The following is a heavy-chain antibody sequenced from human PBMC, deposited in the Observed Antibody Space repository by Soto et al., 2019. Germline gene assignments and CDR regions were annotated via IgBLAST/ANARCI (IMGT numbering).Heavy chain of an antibody. D-gene: IGHD6-19*01. CDR3: ARDPPSLYGGGWYGFDY. V-gene: IGHV3-33*01. CDR1: GFTFSSYG. J-gene: IGHJ4*02. Sequence: QVQLVESGGGVVQPGRSLRLSCAASGFTFSSYGMHWVRQAPGKGLEWVAVIWYDGSNKYYADSVKGRFTISRDNSKNTLYLEMNSLRAEDTAVYYWARDPPSLYGGGWYGFDYWGQGTLGTVFS. CDR2: IWYDGSNK.